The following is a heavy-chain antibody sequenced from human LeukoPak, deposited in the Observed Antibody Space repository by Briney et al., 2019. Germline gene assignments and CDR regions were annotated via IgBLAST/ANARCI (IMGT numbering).Heavy chain of an antibody. J-gene: IGHJ5*02. CDR1: GGSISSGGYC. V-gene: IGHV4-31*03. CDR2: IYYSRST. CDR3: ARDHYGDYSNWFDP. D-gene: IGHD4-17*01. Sequence: PSETLSLTCTVSGGSISSGGYCWSWIRQQPGKGLEWIGYIYYSRSTYYNPSLKSRVTISVDTSKNQFSLKLSSVTAADTAVCYCARDHYGDYSNWFDPWGQGTPVTVSS.